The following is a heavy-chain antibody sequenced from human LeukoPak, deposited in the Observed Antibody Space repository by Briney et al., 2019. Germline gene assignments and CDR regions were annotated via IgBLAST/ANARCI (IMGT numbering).Heavy chain of an antibody. J-gene: IGHJ4*02. CDR3: ASGWFGEGNY. V-gene: IGHV3-11*06. CDR2: ISSSSSYT. CDR1: GFTFSDYY. Sequence: GGSLGLSCAACGFTFSDYYMSWIRQAPGKGLEWVSYISSSSSYTNYADSVKGRFTISTDNAKNSLYLQMNSLRAEDTAVYYCASGWFGEGNYWGQGTLVTVSS. D-gene: IGHD3-10*01.